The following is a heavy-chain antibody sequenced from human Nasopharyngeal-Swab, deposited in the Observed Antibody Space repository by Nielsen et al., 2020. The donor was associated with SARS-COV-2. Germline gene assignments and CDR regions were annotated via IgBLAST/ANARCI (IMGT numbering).Heavy chain of an antibody. J-gene: IGHJ6*02. D-gene: IGHD6-19*01. CDR3: AFGIAVAGPMGYYGMDV. Sequence: ASVKVSCKASGYTFTSYAMHWVRQAPGQRLEWMGWINAGNGNTKYSQKFQGRVTTTRDTSASTAYMELSSLRSEDTAVYYCAFGIAVAGPMGYYGMDVWGQGTTVTVSS. V-gene: IGHV1-3*01. CDR1: GYTFTSYA. CDR2: INAGNGNT.